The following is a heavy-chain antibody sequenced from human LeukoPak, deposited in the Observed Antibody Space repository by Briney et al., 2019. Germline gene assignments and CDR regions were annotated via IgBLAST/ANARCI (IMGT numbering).Heavy chain of an antibody. V-gene: IGHV1-24*01. CDR2: FDPEDGET. J-gene: IGHJ4*02. CDR1: GYTLTELS. D-gene: IGHD3-22*01. CDR3: ATAEVGTYYYDSSGYYYFDY. Sequence: ASVKVPCKVSGYTLTELSMHWVRQAPGKGLEWMGGFDPEDGETIYAQKFQGRVTMTEDTSTDTAYMELSSLRSEDTAVYYCATAEVGTYYYDSSGYYYFDYWGQGTLVTVSS.